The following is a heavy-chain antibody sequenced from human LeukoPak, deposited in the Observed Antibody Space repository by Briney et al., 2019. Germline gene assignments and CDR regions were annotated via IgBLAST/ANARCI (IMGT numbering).Heavy chain of an antibody. V-gene: IGHV4-38-2*02. CDR2: IYHSGST. CDR1: GYSISSGYY. CDR3: ATRDSSGYLPGY. Sequence: PSETLSLTCTVSGYSISSGYYWGWIRQPPGKGLEWIGSIYHSGSTYYNPSLKSRVTISVDTSKNQFSLRLSSVTAADTAVYYCATRDSSGYLPGYWGQGTLVTVSS. J-gene: IGHJ4*02. D-gene: IGHD3-22*01.